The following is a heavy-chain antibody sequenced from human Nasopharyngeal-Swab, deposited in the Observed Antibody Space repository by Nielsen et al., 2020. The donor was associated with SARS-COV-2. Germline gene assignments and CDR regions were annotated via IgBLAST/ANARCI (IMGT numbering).Heavy chain of an antibody. D-gene: IGHD3-3*01. CDR1: GGSFSGYY. CDR2: INHSGST. Sequence: GSLRLSFAVYGGSFSGYYWSWIRQPPGKGLKWIGEINHSGSTNYNPSLKSRVTISVDTSKNQFSLKLSSVTAADTAVYYCAREAITIFGVAPFDYYYYYMDVWGKGTTVTVSS. V-gene: IGHV4-34*01. CDR3: AREAITIFGVAPFDYYYYYMDV. J-gene: IGHJ6*03.